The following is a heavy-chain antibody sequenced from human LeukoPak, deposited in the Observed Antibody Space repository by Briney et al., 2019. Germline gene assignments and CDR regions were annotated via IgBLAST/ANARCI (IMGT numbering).Heavy chain of an antibody. CDR1: GYTFTSYY. J-gene: IGHJ6*03. CDR3: ARCNARFLEWLFHRPDYYYYYMDV. D-gene: IGHD3-3*01. Sequence: GASVKVSCKASGYTFTSYYMHWVRQAPGQGLEWMGIINLSGGSTSYAQKLQGRVTMTTDTSTSTAYMELRSLRSDDTAVYYCARCNARFLEWLFHRPDYYYYYMDVWGKGTTVTVSS. V-gene: IGHV1-46*01. CDR2: INLSGGST.